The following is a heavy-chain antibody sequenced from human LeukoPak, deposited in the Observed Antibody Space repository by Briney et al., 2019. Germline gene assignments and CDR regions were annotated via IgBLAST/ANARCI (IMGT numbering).Heavy chain of an antibody. CDR3: ARALEVHYYGSGSSAFDI. CDR1: GFTFSSYS. V-gene: IGHV3-21*01. D-gene: IGHD3-10*01. Sequence: PGGSLRLSCAASGFTFSSYSMNWVRQAPGKGLEWVSSISSSSSYIYYADSVKGRFTISRDNAKNSLYLQMNSLRAEDTAVYYCARALEVHYYGSGSSAFDIWGQGTMVTVSS. J-gene: IGHJ3*02. CDR2: ISSSSSYI.